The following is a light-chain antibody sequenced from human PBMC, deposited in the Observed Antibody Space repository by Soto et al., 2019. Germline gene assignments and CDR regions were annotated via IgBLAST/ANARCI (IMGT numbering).Light chain of an antibody. CDR3: LQYNKWPRT. CDR1: QSLGNN. Sequence: DIVVTQSPATLSASPGERATLSCRANQSLGNNIAWYQQKPGQAPRLLIYGASTGATGLPARFSGSGSGTEFTLSISSLQSEDFAVYYCLQYNKWPRTFGQGTKVDIK. CDR2: GAS. V-gene: IGKV3-15*01. J-gene: IGKJ1*01.